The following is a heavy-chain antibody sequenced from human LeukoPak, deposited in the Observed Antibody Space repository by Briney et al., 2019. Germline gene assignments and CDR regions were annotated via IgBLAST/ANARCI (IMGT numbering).Heavy chain of an antibody. J-gene: IGHJ3*02. CDR2: IYYSGST. CDR3: ARKRWGLDI. CDR1: GGSISSSSYY. D-gene: IGHD4-23*01. V-gene: IGHV4-39*01. Sequence: PSETLSHTCTVSGGSISSSSYYWGWIRQPPGKGLEWIGSIYYSGSTYYNPSLKSRVTISVDTSKNQFSLKLSSVTAADTAVYYCARKRWGLDIWGQGTMVTVSS.